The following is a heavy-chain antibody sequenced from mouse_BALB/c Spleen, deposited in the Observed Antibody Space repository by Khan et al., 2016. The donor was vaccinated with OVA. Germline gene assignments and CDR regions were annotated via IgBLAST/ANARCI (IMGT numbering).Heavy chain of an antibody. D-gene: IGHD1-2*01. J-gene: IGHJ3*01. CDR2: FFPNSGGS. CDR3: VRSGYGSFAF. CDR1: GYTFTDYN. V-gene: IGHV1S29*02. Sequence: VQLQQSGPEVVKPGASVKISCKASGYTFTDYNMDWLKQRHGKSLEWIGYFFPNSGGSGSNQKFKTKATLTVDISSSTDYMDLRSLTSEDSAVYYCVRSGYGSFAFWGQGTLVTVSA.